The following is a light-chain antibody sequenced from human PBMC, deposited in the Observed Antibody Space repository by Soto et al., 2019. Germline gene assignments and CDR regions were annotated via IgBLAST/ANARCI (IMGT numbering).Light chain of an antibody. CDR3: QQYNNWPFS. Sequence: EIVMTQSPDTLSVSPGERATLTCRAGQGVTTNFAWYQQKSGQSPRLLIYDVSIRATGVPARFSATGSEKDFTLTISGLQSGDSAVYFCQQYNNWPFSFGQGTRLEI. J-gene: IGKJ5*01. CDR2: DVS. CDR1: QGVTTN. V-gene: IGKV3-15*01.